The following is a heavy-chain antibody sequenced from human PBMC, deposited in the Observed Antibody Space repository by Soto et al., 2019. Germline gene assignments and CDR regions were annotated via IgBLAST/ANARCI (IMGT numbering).Heavy chain of an antibody. CDR1: GYLISSGYY. Sequence: SETLSLTCSVSGYLISSGYYWGWVRQTPGKRLEWLGSIDYSGKTYKNPSLKSRVTPSADLSQNQFSLNLRSLTAADTAVYFCARGLSSGYESYYFNYGGQGTAVTVSS. CDR2: IDYSGKT. V-gene: IGHV4-38-2*02. D-gene: IGHD3-22*01. CDR3: ARGLSSGYESYYFNY. J-gene: IGHJ4*02.